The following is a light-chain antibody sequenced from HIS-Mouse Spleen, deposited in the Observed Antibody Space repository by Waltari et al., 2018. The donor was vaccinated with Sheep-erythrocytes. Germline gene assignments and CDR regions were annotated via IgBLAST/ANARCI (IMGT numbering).Light chain of an antibody. CDR1: QGISXY. V-gene: IGKV1-9*01. CDR2: AXP. J-gene: IGKJ2*01. CDR3: XXLNSYPXT. Sequence: DXXLTQSXSXXXXXXXXRVTLTCRARQGISXYLAXYQQKPGKAPXLXIYAXPTLXSXVPXXXSGSGXXXXXXXXISSLQPEDFATXYCXXLNSYPXTFGQGTKLEIK.